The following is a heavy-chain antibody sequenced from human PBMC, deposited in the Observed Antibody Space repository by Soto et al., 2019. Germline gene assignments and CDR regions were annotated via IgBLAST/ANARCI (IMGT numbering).Heavy chain of an antibody. J-gene: IGHJ5*02. CDR2: IYYSGST. CDR1: GGSISSGGYY. CDR3: ASQYYYGSRWFDP. Sequence: QVQLQESGPGLVKPSQTLSLTCTVSGGSISSGGYYWSWIRQHPGKGLEWIGYIYYSGSTYYNPYLKSRVXXSXAXXKNQFSLKLSSVTAADTAVYYCASQYYYGSRWFDPWGQGTLVTVSS. D-gene: IGHD3-10*01. V-gene: IGHV4-31*03.